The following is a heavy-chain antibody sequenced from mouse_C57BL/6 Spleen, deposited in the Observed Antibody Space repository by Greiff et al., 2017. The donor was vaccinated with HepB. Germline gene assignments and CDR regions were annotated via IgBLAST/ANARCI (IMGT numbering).Heavy chain of an antibody. CDR1: GFTFSSYG. CDR2: ISSGGSYT. V-gene: IGHV5-6*01. CDR3: ARHGYDYDGAWFAY. J-gene: IGHJ3*01. Sequence: EVHLVESGGDLVKPGGSLKLSCAASGFTFSSYGMSWVRQTPDKRLEWVATISSGGSYTYYPDSVKGRFTISRDNAKNTLYLQMSSLKSEDTAMYYCARHGYDYDGAWFAYWGQGTLVTVSA. D-gene: IGHD2-4*01.